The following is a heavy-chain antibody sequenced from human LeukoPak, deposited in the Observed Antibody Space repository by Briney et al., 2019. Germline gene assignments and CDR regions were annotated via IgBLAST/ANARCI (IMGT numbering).Heavy chain of an antibody. V-gene: IGHV4-4*07. CDR1: GGSISSYH. D-gene: IGHD4-17*01. CDR2: IYTSGST. Sequence: SETLSLTCTVSGGSISSYHWSWIRQPARKGLEWIGRIYTSGSTYYNPSLKSRVTMSVDTSKNQFSLKLSSVTAADTAVYYCARVPYYGFDYWGQGTLVTVPS. CDR3: ARVPYYGFDY. J-gene: IGHJ4*02.